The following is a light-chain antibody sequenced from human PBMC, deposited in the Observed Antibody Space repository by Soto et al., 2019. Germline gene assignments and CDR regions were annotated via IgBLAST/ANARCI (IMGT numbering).Light chain of an antibody. CDR2: HDS. Sequence: SYELTQPPSVSVAPGQTARITCGESNIGSKSVHWYQQKPGQAPVLVVSHDSDRPSGIPERFSGSNSGNTATLTISRVDAGDEAEYYCQSYGTTLSGLYVFGTGTKVTVL. V-gene: IGLV3-21*02. CDR1: NIGSKS. CDR3: QSYGTTLSGLYV. J-gene: IGLJ1*01.